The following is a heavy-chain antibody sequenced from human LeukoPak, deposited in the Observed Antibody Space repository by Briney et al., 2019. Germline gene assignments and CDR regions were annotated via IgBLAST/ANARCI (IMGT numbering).Heavy chain of an antibody. J-gene: IGHJ4*02. D-gene: IGHD3-10*01. CDR3: ARDLGVAQQYFDY. CDR1: GFIFNYYA. Sequence: GGSLRLSCAASGFIFNYYAMSWVRQVPGKGLECVSVISASGGKTYYADSVKGRFTISRDNSKNTLYLQMNSLRADDTAVYYCARDLGVAQQYFDYWGQGTLVTVSS. V-gene: IGHV3-23*01. CDR2: ISASGGKT.